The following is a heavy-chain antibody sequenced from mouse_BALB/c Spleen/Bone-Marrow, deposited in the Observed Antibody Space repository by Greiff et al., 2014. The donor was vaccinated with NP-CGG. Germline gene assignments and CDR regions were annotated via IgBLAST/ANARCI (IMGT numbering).Heavy chain of an antibody. Sequence: EVKLQESGAELVKPGASVKLSCTASSFNIKDTYMFWVKQRPDQGLEWIGRIDPAIINTKYDTKFQGKATIAADTSSNTAYLQLNSLTSEDTAVYYCARYRYYGSSYAMDYWGQGTSVTVSS. CDR3: ARYRYYGSSYAMDY. CDR1: SFNIKDTY. CDR2: IDPAIINT. V-gene: IGHV14-3*02. J-gene: IGHJ4*01. D-gene: IGHD1-1*01.